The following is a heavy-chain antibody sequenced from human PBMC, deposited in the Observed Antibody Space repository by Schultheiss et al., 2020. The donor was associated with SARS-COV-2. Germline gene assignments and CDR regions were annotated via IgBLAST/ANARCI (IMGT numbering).Heavy chain of an antibody. J-gene: IGHJ5*02. V-gene: IGHV4-34*01. Sequence: SETLSLTCAVYGGSFSGYYWSWIRQSPGKGLEWIGEINHSGSTNYNPSLKSRVTISVDTSKNQFSLKLSSVTAADTAVYYCARLSRARVVVVAAARFDPWGQGTLVTVSS. CDR3: ARLSRARVVVVAAARFDP. CDR2: INHSGST. CDR1: GGSFSGYY. D-gene: IGHD2-2*01.